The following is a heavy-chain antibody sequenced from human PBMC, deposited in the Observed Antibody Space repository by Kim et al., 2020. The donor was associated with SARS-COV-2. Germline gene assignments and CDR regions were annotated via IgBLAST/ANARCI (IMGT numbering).Heavy chain of an antibody. J-gene: IGHJ3*01. D-gene: IGHD1-7*01. CDR1: GSTFSGSG. Sequence: GGSLRLSCAASGSTFSGSGIHWVRQASGKGLEWVGRIRSKTDNYATAYAESVKGRFIISRDDSKNTAYLQMNSLKSEDTAVYYCITFGNLDGFDVWGQGTMVTVSS. V-gene: IGHV3-73*01. CDR2: IRSKTDNYAT. CDR3: ITFGNLDGFDV.